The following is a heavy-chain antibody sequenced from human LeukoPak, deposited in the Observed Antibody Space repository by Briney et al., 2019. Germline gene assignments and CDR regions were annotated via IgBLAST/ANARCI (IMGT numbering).Heavy chain of an antibody. J-gene: IGHJ6*03. V-gene: IGHV4-39*01. Sequence: PSETLSLTCTVSGGSISSSSYYWGWIRQPPGKGLEWIGSIYYSGSTYYNPSLKSRVIISGDTSKNQFSLKLSSVTAGDTAVYYCARHGSNYYYYIEVWGKGTTVTVSS. D-gene: IGHD5-24*01. CDR2: IYYSGST. CDR3: ARHGSNYYYYIEV. CDR1: GGSISSSSYY.